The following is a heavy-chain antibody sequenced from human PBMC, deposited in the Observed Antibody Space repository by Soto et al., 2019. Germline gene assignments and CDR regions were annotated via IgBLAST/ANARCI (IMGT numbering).Heavy chain of an antibody. J-gene: IGHJ4*02. D-gene: IGHD4-17*01. CDR3: ASSIHYGDYRSYYFDY. CDR1: GYSFTSYW. V-gene: IGHV5-51*01. CDR2: IYPGDSDT. Sequence: GESLKISCKGSGYSFTSYWIGWVRQMPGKGLEWMGIIYPGDSDTRYSPSFQGQVTISADKSISTAYLQWSSLKASDTAMYYCASSIHYGDYRSYYFDYWGQGTLVTVSS.